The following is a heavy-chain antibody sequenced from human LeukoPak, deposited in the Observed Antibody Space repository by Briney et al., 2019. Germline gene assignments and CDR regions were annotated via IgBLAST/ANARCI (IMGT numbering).Heavy chain of an antibody. Sequence: GGSLRLSCAASGFTFSSYGMYWVRQAPGKGLEWVAVIWYDGSDKYYADSVKGRFTISRDNSKNTLYLQMNSLRAEDTAVYYCVRELEGGLGDYWGQGTLVTVSS. CDR2: IWYDGSDK. J-gene: IGHJ4*02. CDR3: VRELEGGLGDY. D-gene: IGHD2-15*01. V-gene: IGHV3-33*07. CDR1: GFTFSSYG.